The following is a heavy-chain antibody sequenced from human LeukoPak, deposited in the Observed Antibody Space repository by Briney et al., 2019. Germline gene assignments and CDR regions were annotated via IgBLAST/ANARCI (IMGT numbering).Heavy chain of an antibody. Sequence: SETLSLTCTVSGGSISSGGHYWSWIRQHPGKGLEWIGYIYYSGSTYYNPSLKSRVTISVDTSKNQFSLKLSSVTAADTAVYYCARAPYDSSGYSFDYWGQGTLVTVSS. CDR1: GGSISSGGHY. CDR2: IYYSGST. D-gene: IGHD3-22*01. V-gene: IGHV4-31*03. CDR3: ARAPYDSSGYSFDY. J-gene: IGHJ4*02.